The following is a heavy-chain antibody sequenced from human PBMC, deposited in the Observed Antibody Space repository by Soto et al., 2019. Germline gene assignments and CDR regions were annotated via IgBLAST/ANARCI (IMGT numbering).Heavy chain of an antibody. CDR2: IYYSGST. D-gene: IGHD3-3*01. J-gene: IGHJ5*02. CDR3: VRRIDFWSGSAIHAFDP. CDR1: GGSISSSSYY. V-gene: IGHV4-39*01. Sequence: SETLSLTCTVSGGSISSSSYYWGWIRQPPGKGLEWIGSIYYSGSTYYNPSLKSRVTISVDTSKNQFSLKLSSVTAADTAVYYCVRRIDFWSGSAIHAFDPWGQGTLVTVSS.